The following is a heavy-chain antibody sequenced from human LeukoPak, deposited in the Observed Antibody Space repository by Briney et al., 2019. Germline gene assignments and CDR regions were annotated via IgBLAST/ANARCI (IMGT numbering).Heavy chain of an antibody. Sequence: GASVKVSCKASGGTFSSYAISWVRQAPGQGLEWMGIINPSGGSTSYAQKFQGRVTMTRDTSTSTVYMELSSLRSEDTAVYYCARGENDYGDYPPWYWGQGTLVTVSS. CDR3: ARGENDYGDYPPWY. J-gene: IGHJ4*02. D-gene: IGHD4-17*01. V-gene: IGHV1-46*01. CDR2: INPSGGST. CDR1: GGTFSSYA.